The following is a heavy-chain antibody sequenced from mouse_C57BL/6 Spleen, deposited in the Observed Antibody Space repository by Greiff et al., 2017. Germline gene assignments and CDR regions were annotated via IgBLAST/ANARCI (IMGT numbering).Heavy chain of an antibody. D-gene: IGHD2-5*01. CDR1: GYAFSSYW. V-gene: IGHV1-80*01. CDR3: AEGSACYSNYYFDY. CDR2: IYPGDGDT. Sequence: QVQLQQSGAELVKPGASVKISCKASGYAFSSYWMNWVKQRPGQGLEWIGQIYPGDGDTNYNGKFKGKATLTADKSSSTAYMQLSSLPSEDSAVYVGAEGSACYSNYYFDYWGQGTTLTVSS. J-gene: IGHJ2*01.